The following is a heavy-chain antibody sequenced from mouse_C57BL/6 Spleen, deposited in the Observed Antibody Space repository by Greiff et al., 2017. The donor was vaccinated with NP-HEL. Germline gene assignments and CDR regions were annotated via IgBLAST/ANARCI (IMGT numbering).Heavy chain of an antibody. CDR1: GYTFTSYW. CDR2: IDPSDSYT. J-gene: IGHJ2*01. CDR3: ARRGGVWLPTLDY. D-gene: IGHD2-2*01. Sequence: QVQLQQPGAELVKPGASVKLSCKASGYTFTSYWMQWVKQRPGQGLEWIGEIDPSDSYTNYNQKFKGKATLTVDTSSSTAYMQLSSLTSEDSAVYYCARRGGVWLPTLDYWGQGTTLTVSS. V-gene: IGHV1-50*01.